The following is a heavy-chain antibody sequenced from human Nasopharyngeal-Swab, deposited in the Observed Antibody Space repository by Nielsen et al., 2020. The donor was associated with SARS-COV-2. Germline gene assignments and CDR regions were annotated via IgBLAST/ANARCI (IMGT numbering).Heavy chain of an antibody. CDR1: GFTFSDYY. Sequence: GESLKISCAASGFTFSDYYMSWIRQAPGKGLEWVSYISSGGSTIYYADSVKGRFTISRDNAKNSLYLQMNSLRAEDTAVYYCARDTIEYSSSSSNYYYYYGMDVWGQGTTVTVSS. CDR3: ARDTIEYSSSSSNYYYYYGMDV. CDR2: ISSGGSTI. J-gene: IGHJ6*02. V-gene: IGHV3-11*04. D-gene: IGHD6-6*01.